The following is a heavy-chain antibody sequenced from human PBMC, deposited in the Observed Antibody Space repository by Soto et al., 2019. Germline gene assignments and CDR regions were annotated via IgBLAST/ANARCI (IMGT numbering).Heavy chain of an antibody. V-gene: IGHV3-30*18. CDR2: ISYDGSNK. D-gene: IGHD2-21*02. Sequence: LGGSLRLSCAASGFTFSSYGMHWVRQAPGKGLEWVAVISYDGSNKYYADSVKGRFTISRDNSKNTLYLQMNSLRAEDTAVYYCAKDWGRYCGGDCYLDYWGQGTLVTV. CDR3: AKDWGRYCGGDCYLDY. J-gene: IGHJ4*02. CDR1: GFTFSSYG.